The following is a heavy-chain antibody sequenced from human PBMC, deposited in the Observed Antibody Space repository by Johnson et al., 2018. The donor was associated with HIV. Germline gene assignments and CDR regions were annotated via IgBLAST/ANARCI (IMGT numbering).Heavy chain of an antibody. CDR3: ASSLHYYDSSGYRGAFDI. V-gene: IGHV3-43D*03. J-gene: IGHJ3*02. CDR2: ISWDGGST. D-gene: IGHD3-22*01. Sequence: LISWDGGSTYYADSVNGRFAIPRDNSKNSLYLKMTSLRAEDTALSYCASSLHYYDSSGYRGAFDIWGQGTMVTVSS.